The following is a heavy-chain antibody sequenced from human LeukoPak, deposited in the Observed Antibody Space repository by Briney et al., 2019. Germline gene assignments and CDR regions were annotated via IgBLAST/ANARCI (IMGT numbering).Heavy chain of an antibody. D-gene: IGHD3-3*01. CDR1: GYTFINYS. CDR2: ISANSGNT. J-gene: IGHJ5*02. CDR3: ARDRHYDASTVFDP. V-gene: IGHV1-18*01. Sequence: ASVKVSCKASGYTFINYSISWVRQAPGQGLEWMGWISANSGNTKFAQKVQGRITMTTDTSTSTAYMELRSLRSDDTAIYYCARDRHYDASTVFDPWGQGTLVTVSS.